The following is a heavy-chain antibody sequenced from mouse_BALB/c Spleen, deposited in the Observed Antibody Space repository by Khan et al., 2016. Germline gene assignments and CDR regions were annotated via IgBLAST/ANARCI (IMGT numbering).Heavy chain of an antibody. CDR2: MDPENGDT. D-gene: IGHD3-2*01. V-gene: IGHV14-4*02. J-gene: IGHJ2*01. Sequence: VQLQQSGAELVRSGASVKLSCTASGFNIKDYYMHWVKQRPEQGLEWIGWMDPENGDTEYAPKFQGKATTTADTSSNTAYLQLSSLTSEDTAGYYCNADSSLRYWGQGTTLTVSS. CDR1: GFNIKDYY. CDR3: NADSSLRY.